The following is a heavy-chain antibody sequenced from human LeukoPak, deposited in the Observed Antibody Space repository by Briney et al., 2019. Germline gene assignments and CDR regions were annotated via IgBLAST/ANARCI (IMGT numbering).Heavy chain of an antibody. CDR2: VYATGGTT. CDR3: ATEAPRSYYFDY. Sequence: ASVKVPCKASEDTFTYYHIHRVRQAPGQGVEWMGAVYATGGTTINTQNFQGRVTMTRDTSTGTVYMELSSLRFEDTAMYYCATEAPRSYYFDYWGQGILVTVSS. V-gene: IGHV1-46*01. CDR1: EDTFTYYH. J-gene: IGHJ4*02.